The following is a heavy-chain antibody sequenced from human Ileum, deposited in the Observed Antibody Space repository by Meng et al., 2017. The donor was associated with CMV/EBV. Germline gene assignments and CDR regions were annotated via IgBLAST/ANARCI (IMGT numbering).Heavy chain of an antibody. Sequence: GESLKISCAASAFTFSTYGMTWVRQAPGKGLEWVSAIGGTGGRTYSYYADSVKGRLTISRDNSKNTLYLQMNSLRAEDTAVYYCAKIQDYDNAWFDPWGQGTLVTVSS. J-gene: IGHJ5*02. CDR3: AKIQDYDNAWFDP. CDR1: AFTFSTYG. D-gene: IGHD3-22*01. V-gene: IGHV3-23*01. CDR2: IGGTGGRTYS.